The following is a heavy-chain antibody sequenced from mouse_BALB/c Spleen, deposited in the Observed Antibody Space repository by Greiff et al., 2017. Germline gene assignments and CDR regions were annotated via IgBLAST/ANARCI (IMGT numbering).Heavy chain of an antibody. CDR2: IYPGDGDT. J-gene: IGHJ2*01. CDR1: GYAFSSSW. D-gene: IGHD3-1*01. V-gene: IGHV1-82*01. CDR3: ARSGALYFDY. Sequence: QVQLKESGPELVKPGASVKISCKASGYAFSSSWMNWVKQRPGQGLEWIGRIYPGDGDTNYNGKFKGKATLTADKSSSTAYMQLSSLTSVDSAVYFCARSGALYFDYWGQGTTLTVSS.